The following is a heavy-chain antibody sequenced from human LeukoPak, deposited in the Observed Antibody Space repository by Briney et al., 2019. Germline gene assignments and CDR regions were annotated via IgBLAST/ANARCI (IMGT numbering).Heavy chain of an antibody. CDR1: GFTVSSNY. Sequence: PGGSLRLSCAASGFTVSSNYMNWVRQAPGKGLEWVSIIYSGGRTYYADSVKGRCTISRDNSKNTLYLQMNSLTAEDTAVYYCARALRSAMASFDYWGQGTLVTVSS. CDR3: ARALRSAMASFDY. D-gene: IGHD5-24*01. V-gene: IGHV3-66*01. CDR2: IYSGGRT. J-gene: IGHJ4*02.